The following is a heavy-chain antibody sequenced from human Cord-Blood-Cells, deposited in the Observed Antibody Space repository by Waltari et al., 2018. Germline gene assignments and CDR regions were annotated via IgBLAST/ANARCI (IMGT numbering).Heavy chain of an antibody. CDR2: ISYDGSNK. D-gene: IGHD6-13*01. V-gene: IGHV3-30*18. J-gene: IGHJ4*02. CDR3: AKDGTDLFDY. CDR1: GFTFSSYG. Sequence: QVQLVESGGGVVQPGRSLRLSCAASGFTFSSYGMHWVRQAPGKGLEWVAVISYDGSNKYYADSVKGRFTISRDKSKNTLYLQMNSLRAEDTAVYYCAKDGTDLFDYWGQGTLVTVSS.